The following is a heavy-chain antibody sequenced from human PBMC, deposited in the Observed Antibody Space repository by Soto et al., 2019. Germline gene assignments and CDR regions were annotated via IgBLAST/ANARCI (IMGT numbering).Heavy chain of an antibody. J-gene: IGHJ6*02. CDR2: IIPIFGTA. D-gene: IGHD6-13*01. V-gene: IGHV1-69*06. CDR3: ARRAAAGLEYYYYYGMDV. CDR1: GGTFSIYA. Sequence: SVKVSCKASGGTFSIYAISWVGQSPLRWREWMGGIIPIFGTANYAQKFQGRVTITADKSTSTAYMELSSLRSEDTAVYYCARRAAAGLEYYYYYGMDVWGQGTTVTVSS.